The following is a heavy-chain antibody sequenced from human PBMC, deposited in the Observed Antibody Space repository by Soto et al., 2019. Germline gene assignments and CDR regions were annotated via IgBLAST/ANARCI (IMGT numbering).Heavy chain of an antibody. CDR3: ARGPVAGGYYYYYMDV. Sequence: GGSLRLSCAASGFTFSSYDMHWVRQATGKGLEWVSAIGTAGDTYYPGSVKGRFTISRENAKNSLYLQMNSLRAGDTVVYYCARGPVAGGYYYYYMDVWGKGTTVTVSS. D-gene: IGHD6-19*01. V-gene: IGHV3-13*01. CDR1: GFTFSSYD. CDR2: IGTAGDT. J-gene: IGHJ6*03.